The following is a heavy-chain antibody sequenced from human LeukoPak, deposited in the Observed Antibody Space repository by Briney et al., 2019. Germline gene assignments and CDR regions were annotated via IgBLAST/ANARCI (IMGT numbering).Heavy chain of an antibody. CDR2: ISWNSGSI. J-gene: IGHJ4*02. CDR3: ARGDCSGGSCYLSLTTIDY. Sequence: GGSLRLSCAASGFTFDDYAMHWVRQAPGKGLEWVSGISWNSGSIGYADSVKGRFTISRDNAKNSLYLQMNSLRAEDTAVYYCARGDCSGGSCYLSLTTIDYWGQGTLVTVSS. V-gene: IGHV3-9*01. CDR1: GFTFDDYA. D-gene: IGHD2-15*01.